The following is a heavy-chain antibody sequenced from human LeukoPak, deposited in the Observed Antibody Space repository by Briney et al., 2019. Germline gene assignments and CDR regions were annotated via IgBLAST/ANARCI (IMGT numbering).Heavy chain of an antibody. D-gene: IGHD2-15*01. V-gene: IGHV3-64D*09. CDR3: VNSGDLGYCSAGSCYFQH. Sequence: GGSLRLSCSASGFTFSSYAMHWVRQAPGKGLEYVSAISSNGGSTYYADSVKGRFTISRDSSKNTLYLQMSSLRAEDTALYYFVNSGDLGYCSAGSCYFQHWGQGTLVTVSS. J-gene: IGHJ1*01. CDR1: GFTFSSYA. CDR2: ISSNGGST.